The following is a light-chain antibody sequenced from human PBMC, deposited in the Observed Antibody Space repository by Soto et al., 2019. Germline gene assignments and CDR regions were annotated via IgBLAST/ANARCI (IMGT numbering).Light chain of an antibody. CDR3: QQCHRYLT. V-gene: IGKV1-5*01. CDR1: ESMSNC. CDR2: GAS. J-gene: IGKJ1*01. Sequence: DIQMTQSPSTLSASVGDTVTITCRASESMSNCLAWYQQKPGKAPKLLISGASSLQSGVPSRFSGSASGTEFTLTISSLQPDDIATYYCQQCHRYLTFGQGTKVDI.